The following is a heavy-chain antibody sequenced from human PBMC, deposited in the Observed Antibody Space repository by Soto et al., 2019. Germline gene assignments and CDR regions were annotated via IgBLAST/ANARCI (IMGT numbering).Heavy chain of an antibody. J-gene: IGHJ5*02. V-gene: IGHV3-73*01. CDR3: TSLFFDP. Sequence: GSLRLSCAASGFTFVGSAIHCFRQASGKGLEWVGRIRSKANSYATAYAASVKGRFTISRDDSKNTAYLQMNSLKTEDTAVYYCTSLFFDPWGQGTLVTVSS. CDR1: GFTFVGSA. CDR2: IRSKANSYAT. D-gene: IGHD3-10*02.